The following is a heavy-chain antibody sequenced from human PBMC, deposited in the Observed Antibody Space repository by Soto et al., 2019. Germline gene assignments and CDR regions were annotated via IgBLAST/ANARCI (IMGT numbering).Heavy chain of an antibody. CDR2: INPSGGST. J-gene: IGHJ5*02. CDR3: ARDLDSSGYHYNWFDP. D-gene: IGHD3-22*01. CDR1: GYTFTSYY. Sequence: ASVKVSCKASGYTFTSYYMHLVRQAPGQGLEWMGIINPSGGSTSYAQKFQGRVTMTRDTSTSTVYMELSSLRSEDTAVYYCARDLDSSGYHYNWFDPWGQGTLVTVSS. V-gene: IGHV1-46*01.